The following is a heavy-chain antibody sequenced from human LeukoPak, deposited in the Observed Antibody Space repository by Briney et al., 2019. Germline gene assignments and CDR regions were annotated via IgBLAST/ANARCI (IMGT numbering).Heavy chain of an antibody. J-gene: IGHJ3*02. CDR3: ARLTGYCSSTSCYPGAFDI. V-gene: IGHV5-51*01. CDR1: GYSSTSYW. CDR2: IYPGDSDT. Sequence: GESLKISCKGSGYSSTSYWIGWVRQMPGKGLEWMGIIYPGDSDTRYSPSFQGQVTISADKSISTAYLQWSSLKASDTAMYYCARLTGYCSSTSCYPGAFDIWGQGTMVTVSS. D-gene: IGHD2-2*01.